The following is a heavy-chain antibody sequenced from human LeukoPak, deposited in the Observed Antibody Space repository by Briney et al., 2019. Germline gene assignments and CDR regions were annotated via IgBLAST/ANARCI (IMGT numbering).Heavy chain of an antibody. J-gene: IGHJ4*02. D-gene: IGHD3-10*01. CDR3: ARVGEAMVRGVISYYFDY. Sequence: SQTLSLTCTVSGGSISSGGYYWSWIRQHPGKGLEWIGYIYYSGSTYYNPSHKSRVTISVDTSKNQFSLKLSSVTAADTAVYYCARVGEAMVRGVISYYFDYWGQGTLVTVSS. CDR2: IYYSGST. CDR1: GGSISSGGYY. V-gene: IGHV4-31*03.